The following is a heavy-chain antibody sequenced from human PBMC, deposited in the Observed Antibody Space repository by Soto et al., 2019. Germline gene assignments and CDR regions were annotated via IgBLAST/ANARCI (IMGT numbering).Heavy chain of an antibody. J-gene: IGHJ4*02. CDR2: IYYSGST. V-gene: IGHV4-59*01. Sequence: PSETLSFTCTVSGGSISSYYWSWIRQPPGKGLEWIGYIYYSGSTNYNPSLKSRVTISVDTSKNQFSLKLSSVTAADTAVYYCAIAGYSGYAVDYWGQGTLVTVSS. D-gene: IGHD5-12*01. CDR3: AIAGYSGYAVDY. CDR1: GGSISSYY.